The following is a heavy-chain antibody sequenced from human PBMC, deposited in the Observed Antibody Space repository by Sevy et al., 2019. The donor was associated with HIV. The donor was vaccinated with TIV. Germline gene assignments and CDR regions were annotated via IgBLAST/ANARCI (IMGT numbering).Heavy chain of an antibody. J-gene: IGHJ4*02. D-gene: IGHD1-26*01. CDR3: ARDRGETGELLRVYFDY. V-gene: IGHV3-30*01. Sequence: GGFLRLSCAASGFTFSSYAMHWVRQAPGKGLEWVAVISYDGSNKYYADSVKGRFTISRDNSKNTQYLQMNSLRAEDTAVYYCARDRGETGELLRVYFDYWGQGTLVTVSS. CDR1: GFTFSSYA. CDR2: ISYDGSNK.